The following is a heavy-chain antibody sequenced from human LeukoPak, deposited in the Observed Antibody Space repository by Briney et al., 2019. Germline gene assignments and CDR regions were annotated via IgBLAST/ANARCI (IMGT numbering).Heavy chain of an antibody. Sequence: GESLKISCKGSEYSFTNYWIGWVRQTSGKGLEWMGIIYPNDADTRYSPSFEGQVTISADKSITTAYLQWSSLKAPDTAMYYCVRLFRGGYNFFEYWGQGTLVTVSS. J-gene: IGHJ4*02. CDR3: VRLFRGGYNFFEY. CDR2: IYPNDADT. CDR1: EYSFTNYW. V-gene: IGHV5-51*01. D-gene: IGHD5-24*01.